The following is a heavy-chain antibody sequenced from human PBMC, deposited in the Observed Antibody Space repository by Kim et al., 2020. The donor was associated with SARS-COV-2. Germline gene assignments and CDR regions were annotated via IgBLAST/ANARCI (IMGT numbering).Heavy chain of an antibody. Sequence: SQTLSLTCAISGDSVSSNSYTWNWIRQSPSRGLEWLGRTYYRSKWYNDYALSVKSRITINPDTSKNQLSLQLNSVTPEDTAVYYCARISHGDHGSGSYWGQGTLVTFSS. CDR1: GDSVSSNSYT. V-gene: IGHV6-1*01. CDR2: TYYRSKWYN. D-gene: IGHD3-10*01. CDR3: ARISHGDHGSGSY. J-gene: IGHJ4*02.